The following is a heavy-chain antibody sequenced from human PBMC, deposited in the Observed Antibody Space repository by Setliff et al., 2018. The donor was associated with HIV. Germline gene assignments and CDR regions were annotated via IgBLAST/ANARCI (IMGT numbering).Heavy chain of an antibody. CDR3: ARRGIIAGTTDF. D-gene: IGHD1-7*01. CDR1: GGSINSDNYY. V-gene: IGHV4-39*01. J-gene: IGHJ4*02. Sequence: SETLSLTCSVSGGSINSDNYYWGWIRQAPGKGLEWIGSIYYSGTTYYNPSLRGRVTISVDRSRNQFSLTLNSVTAADTAVYYCARRGIIAGTTDFWGQGTPVTVSS. CDR2: IYYSGTT.